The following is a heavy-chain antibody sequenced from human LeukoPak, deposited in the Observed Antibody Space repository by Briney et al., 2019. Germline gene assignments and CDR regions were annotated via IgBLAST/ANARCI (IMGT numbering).Heavy chain of an antibody. CDR1: GFTFDDYA. CDR3: AKGDSSSWYEGYYYFDY. D-gene: IGHD6-13*01. CDR2: ISWNSGSI. J-gene: IGHJ4*02. Sequence: SGGSLRLSCAASGFTFDDYAMHWVRQAPGKGLEGVSGISWNSGSIGYADSVKGRFTISRDNAKNSLYLQMNSLRAEDTALYYCAKGDSSSWYEGYYYFDYSGQGTLVTVSS. V-gene: IGHV3-9*01.